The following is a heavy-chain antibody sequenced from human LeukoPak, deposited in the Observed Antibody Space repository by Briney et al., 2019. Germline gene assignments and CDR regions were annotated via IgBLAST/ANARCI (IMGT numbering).Heavy chain of an antibody. CDR3: ERGGGGTPFPLNY. CDR1: AGTFSSYV. CDR2: IIPILGVA. J-gene: IGHJ4*02. Sequence: VKVSCKASAGTFSSYVIFWVRQAPGQGLLYMGRIIPILGVANYAQKFQGRVTITAAKSTSTAYLELSSMGSEDTALYYCERGGGGTPFPLNYWGQGTLVTVSS. V-gene: IGHV1-69*10. D-gene: IGHD1-26*01.